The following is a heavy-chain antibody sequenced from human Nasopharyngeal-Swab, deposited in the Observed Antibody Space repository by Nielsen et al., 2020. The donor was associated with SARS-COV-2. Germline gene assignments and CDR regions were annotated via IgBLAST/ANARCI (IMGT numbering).Heavy chain of an antibody. J-gene: IGHJ3*02. CDR2: VNQDGSRR. Sequence: GGSLRLSCVASGVIFSKYWMHWVRQAPGKGLVWVSRVNQDGSRRDYADSVKGRFTISRDNSKNTLYLQMNSLRAEDTAVYYCARDDDTGSYSDAFDIWGQGTMVTVSS. V-gene: IGHV3-74*01. D-gene: IGHD1-26*01. CDR1: GVIFSKYW. CDR3: ARDDDTGSYSDAFDI.